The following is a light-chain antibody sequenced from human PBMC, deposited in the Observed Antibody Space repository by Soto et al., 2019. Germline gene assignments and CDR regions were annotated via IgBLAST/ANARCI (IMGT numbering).Light chain of an antibody. V-gene: IGKV1-5*03. Sequence: DIQMTQSPSTLSGSVGDRVTITCRASQGISSYLGWYQQKPGKAPKLLIYKASTLKSGVPSRFSGSGSGTEFTLTISSLQPDDFATYYCQHYNSYSEAFGQGTKVDI. J-gene: IGKJ1*01. CDR3: QHYNSYSEA. CDR1: QGISSY. CDR2: KAS.